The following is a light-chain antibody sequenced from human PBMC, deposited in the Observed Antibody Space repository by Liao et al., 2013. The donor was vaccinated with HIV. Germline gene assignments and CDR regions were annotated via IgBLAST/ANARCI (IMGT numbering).Light chain of an antibody. J-gene: IGLJ1*01. CDR1: ALPKQY. CDR3: QSADSSGTYPS. V-gene: IGLV3-25*03. Sequence: SYELTQPPSVSVSPGQTARITCSGDALPKQYAYWYQQKPGQAPVLVIYKDSERPSGIPERFSGSSSGTTVTLTISVVQAEDEADYYCQSADSSGTYPSFGTGTKVTVL. CDR2: KDS.